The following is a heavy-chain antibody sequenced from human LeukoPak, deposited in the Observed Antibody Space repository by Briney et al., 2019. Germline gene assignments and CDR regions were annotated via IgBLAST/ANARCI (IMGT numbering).Heavy chain of an antibody. CDR1: GFTFSSYA. V-gene: IGHV3-23*01. Sequence: GGSLRLSCAASGFTFSSYAMSWVRQAPGKGLEWVSAISGSGGSTYYADSVKGRFTISRDNSKNTLYLQMNSLRAEDTVVYYCVESGSYQYYFDYWGQGTLVTVSS. D-gene: IGHD1-26*01. CDR2: ISGSGGST. J-gene: IGHJ4*02. CDR3: VESGSYQYYFDY.